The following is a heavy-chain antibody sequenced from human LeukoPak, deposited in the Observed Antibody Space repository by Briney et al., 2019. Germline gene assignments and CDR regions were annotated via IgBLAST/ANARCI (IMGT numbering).Heavy chain of an antibody. V-gene: IGHV3-74*01. CDR2: TNNDATST. CDR1: GLPFSNYW. D-gene: IGHD2-15*01. Sequence: GGSLRLSCAASGLPFSNYWMHWVRQAPGKGLVWVSRTNNDATSTAYADSVKGRFTISRDNAKNTLYLQMNSLRVEDTGVYFCSRGYCRGGTCYAPGESWGQGTLVTVSS. CDR3: SRGYCRGGTCYAPGES. J-gene: IGHJ4*02.